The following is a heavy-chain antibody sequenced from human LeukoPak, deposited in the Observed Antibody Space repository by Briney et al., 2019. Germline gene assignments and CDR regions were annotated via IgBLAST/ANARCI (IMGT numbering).Heavy chain of an antibody. CDR2: IYSGGST. CDR3: ARTQYYDSVYGMDV. D-gene: IGHD3-22*01. CDR1: GFTVSSNY. J-gene: IGHJ6*02. V-gene: IGHV3-66*01. Sequence: AGGSLRLSCAASGFTVSSNYMSWVRQAPGKGLEWVSVIYSGGSTYYADSVKGRFTISRDNSKNTLYLQMNSLRAEDTAVYYCARTQYYDSVYGMDVWGQGTTVTVSS.